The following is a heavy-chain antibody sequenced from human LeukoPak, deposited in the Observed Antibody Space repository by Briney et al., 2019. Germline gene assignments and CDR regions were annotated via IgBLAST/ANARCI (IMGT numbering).Heavy chain of an antibody. D-gene: IGHD3-10*01. J-gene: IGHJ4*02. CDR1: GGSISSSNW. CDR2: IYHSGST. CDR3: ASFIRGIDY. V-gene: IGHV4-4*02. Sequence: NPSETLSFTCAASGGSISSSNWWSWVRQPPGQGLEWIGEIYHSGSTNYNPSLKSRVTISVDKSKNQFSLKLSSVTAADTAVYYCASFIRGIDYWGQGTLVTVSS.